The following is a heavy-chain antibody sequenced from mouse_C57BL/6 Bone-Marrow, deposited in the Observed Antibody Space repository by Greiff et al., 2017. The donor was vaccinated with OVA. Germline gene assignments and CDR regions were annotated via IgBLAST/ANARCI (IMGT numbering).Heavy chain of an antibody. D-gene: IGHD2-3*01. CDR1: GYTFTSYW. CDR3: ARCGIDGYYPDY. Sequence: QVQLQQPGAELVKPGASVKLSCKASGYTFTSYWMQWVKQRPGQGLEWIGEIDPSDSYTNYNQKFKGKATLTVDTSSSTAYMQLSSLTSEDSAVYYCARCGIDGYYPDYWGQGTTLTVSS. V-gene: IGHV1-50*01. J-gene: IGHJ2*01. CDR2: IDPSDSYT.